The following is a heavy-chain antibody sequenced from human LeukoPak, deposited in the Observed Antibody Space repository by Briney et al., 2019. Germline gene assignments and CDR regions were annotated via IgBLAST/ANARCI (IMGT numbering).Heavy chain of an antibody. CDR3: ARSSSWYFFDS. V-gene: IGHV3-30*01. Sequence: GGSLRLSCAASGFTFSNFAVHWVRQAPGKGLEWAAFTSIDGSNKNYADSLKGRFTISRDDPKNTLYLQMNSLRPEDTAVYFCARSSSWYFFDSWGQGTLVTVSS. CDR2: TSIDGSNK. CDR1: GFTFSNFA. J-gene: IGHJ4*02. D-gene: IGHD6-13*01.